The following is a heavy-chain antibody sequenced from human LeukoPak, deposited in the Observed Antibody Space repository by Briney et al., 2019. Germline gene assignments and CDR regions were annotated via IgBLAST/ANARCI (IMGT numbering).Heavy chain of an antibody. J-gene: IGHJ4*02. V-gene: IGHV3-7*01. Sequence: GGSLRLSCAASGVTFSSLWMTWVRQAPGKGLEWVANINPDGSVKNYVDSMRGQFTISRDNAKNSLYLQMNSLRAEDTAVYYCARDRGYNSFDYWGQGTLVTVSS. CDR3: ARDRGYNSFDY. D-gene: IGHD3-10*01. CDR1: GVTFSSLW. CDR2: INPDGSVK.